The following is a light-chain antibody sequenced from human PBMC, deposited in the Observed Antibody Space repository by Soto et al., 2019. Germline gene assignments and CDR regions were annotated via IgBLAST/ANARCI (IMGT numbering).Light chain of an antibody. CDR2: KAS. Sequence: DIKMAQSPSSLSSFVGGRVTITCQASQDITDYLNWYQQKPGKAPRLLIYKASTLEIGVPSRFSGSGSGTEFTLTISSLQPDDFAIYFCQQYVDYSRTFGQGTKVDIK. CDR1: QDITDY. CDR3: QQYVDYSRT. V-gene: IGKV1-5*03. J-gene: IGKJ1*01.